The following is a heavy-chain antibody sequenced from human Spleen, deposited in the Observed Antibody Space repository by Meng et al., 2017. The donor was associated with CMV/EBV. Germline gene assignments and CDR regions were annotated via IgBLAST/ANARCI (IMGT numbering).Heavy chain of an antibody. V-gene: IGHV5-51*01. Sequence: KVSCKASGYFFASHWIGWVRQVPGKGLEWMGVIKPGDSDTRYSPPFQGQVTISADKSITTAYLQWHSLRASDTAIYYCARTTEGYSFLDYFDSWGPGTLVTVSS. CDR2: IKPGDSDT. CDR3: ARTTEGYSFLDYFDS. CDR1: GYFFASHW. J-gene: IGHJ4*02. D-gene: IGHD4-11*01.